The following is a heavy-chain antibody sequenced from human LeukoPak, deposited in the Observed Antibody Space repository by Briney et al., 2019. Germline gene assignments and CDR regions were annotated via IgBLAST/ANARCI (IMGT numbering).Heavy chain of an antibody. CDR3: AVPAGLDY. J-gene: IGHJ4*02. V-gene: IGHV3-23*01. D-gene: IGHD2-2*01. CDR1: GFAFSNFA. Sequence: GGSLRLSCSASGFAFSNFAMSWVRQSPGKGLEWVSTISGGGDTIYYTDSVKGRFTISRDNSKATLHLQLNSLRAEDTAVYYCAVPAGLDYWGQGTLVTVSS. CDR2: ISGGGDTI.